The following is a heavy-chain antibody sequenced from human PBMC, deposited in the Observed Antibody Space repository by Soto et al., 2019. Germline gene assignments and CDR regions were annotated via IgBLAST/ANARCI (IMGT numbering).Heavy chain of an antibody. D-gene: IGHD5-18*01. J-gene: IGHJ4*02. CDR1: GGSISSSSYY. CDR2: IYYSGST. CDR3: ARNSGYGPYYFDY. V-gene: IGHV4-39*01. Sequence: PSETLSLTCTVSGGSISSSSYYWGWIRQPPGKGLEWIGSIYYSGSTYYNPSLKSRVTISVDTSKNQFSLKLSSVTAADTAVYYCARNSGYGPYYFDYWGQGTLVTVSS.